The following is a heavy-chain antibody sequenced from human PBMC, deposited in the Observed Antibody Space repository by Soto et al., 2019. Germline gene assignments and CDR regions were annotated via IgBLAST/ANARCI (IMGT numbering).Heavy chain of an antibody. CDR1: GFTFSSYG. J-gene: IGHJ6*03. CDR2: ISYDGSNK. CDR3: AKSSVLSSYYYYYMVV. V-gene: IGHV3-30*18. D-gene: IGHD2-2*01. Sequence: GGSLRLSCAASGFTFSSYGMHWVRQAPGKGLEWVAVISYDGSNKYYADSVKGRFTISRDNSKNTLYLQMNSLRAEDTAVYYCAKSSVLSSYYYYYMVVWGKGTTITVSS.